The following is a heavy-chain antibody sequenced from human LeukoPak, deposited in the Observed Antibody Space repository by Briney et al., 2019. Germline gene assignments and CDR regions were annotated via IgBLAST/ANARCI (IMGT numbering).Heavy chain of an antibody. CDR3: ARDVQMLRGILATTD. V-gene: IGHV5-10-1*01. Sequence: GESLRISCKSSGYASTSYWITWVRQMPGKGLEWVGRIEPSDSYTNYSPSFQGHVTISADKSISTAYLQWSSLKASDTAMYYCARDVQMLRGILATTDWGQGTLVTVSS. CDR1: GYASTSYW. D-gene: IGHD3-10*01. J-gene: IGHJ4*02. CDR2: IEPSDSYT.